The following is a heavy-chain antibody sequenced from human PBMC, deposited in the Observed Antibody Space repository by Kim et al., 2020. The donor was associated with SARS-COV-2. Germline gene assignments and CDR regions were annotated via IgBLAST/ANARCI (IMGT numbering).Heavy chain of an antibody. V-gene: IGHV3-30*18. CDR2: ITYDASET. J-gene: IGHJ5*02. CDR3: AKGAAGGGYSSTDH. Sequence: GGSLRLSCVASGFTFSRYGLHWVRQAPGKGLEWVAVITYDASETYYADSVKGRFTISRNTSKNMLYLQMKSLKTEDTAVYYCAKGAAGGGYSSTDHWGQGTLVTVSS. D-gene: IGHD2-21*02. CDR1: GFTFSRYG.